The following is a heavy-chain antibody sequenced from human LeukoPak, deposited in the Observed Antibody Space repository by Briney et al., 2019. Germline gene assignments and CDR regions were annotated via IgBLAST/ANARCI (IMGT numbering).Heavy chain of an antibody. CDR3: ATRRFGELTY. CDR1: GFTFSSYE. CDR2: LYHGGST. D-gene: IGHD3-10*01. V-gene: IGHV3-66*01. Sequence: GGSLRLSCAASGFTFSSYEINWVRQAPGKGLEWVSILYHGGSTYYADSVKGRFSISRDTSKNTLYLQMNSLRVEDTAVYYCATRRFGELTYWGQGTLVTVSS. J-gene: IGHJ4*02.